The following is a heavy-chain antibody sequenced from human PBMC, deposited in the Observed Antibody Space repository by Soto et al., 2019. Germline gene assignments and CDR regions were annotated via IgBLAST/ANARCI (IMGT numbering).Heavy chain of an antibody. Sequence: PGGSLRLSCAACGVIVRSNDMSWVRKTPGKGLEWVSVIYSGGSTYYADSVKGRFTISRDNSKNTLYLQMNSLRAEDTAVYYCAREMITFGGVNPRSWFDPWGQGTLVTVSS. CDR3: AREMITFGGVNPRSWFDP. D-gene: IGHD3-16*01. CDR1: GVIVRSND. J-gene: IGHJ5*02. CDR2: IYSGGST. V-gene: IGHV3-66*01.